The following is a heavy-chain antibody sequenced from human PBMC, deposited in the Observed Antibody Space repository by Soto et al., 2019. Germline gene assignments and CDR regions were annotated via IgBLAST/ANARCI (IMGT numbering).Heavy chain of an antibody. CDR1: GGSFSGYY. CDR2: INHSGST. Sequence: SETLSLTCAVYGGSFSGYYWSWIRQPPGKGLEWIGEINHSGSTNYNPSLKSRVTISVDTSKNQFSLKLSSVTAADTAVYYCARTVTGDRSNAFDIWGQGTMVTVSS. CDR3: ARTVTGDRSNAFDI. V-gene: IGHV4-34*01. D-gene: IGHD7-27*01. J-gene: IGHJ3*02.